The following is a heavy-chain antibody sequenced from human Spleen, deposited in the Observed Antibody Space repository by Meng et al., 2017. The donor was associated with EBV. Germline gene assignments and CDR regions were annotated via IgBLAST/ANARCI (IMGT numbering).Heavy chain of an antibody. D-gene: IGHD6-25*01. CDR3: SKDLVGSDDD. CDR1: GFSFSRYW. CDR2: TNEDGGIT. Sequence: RVGLRGYSGRPGGSLRLSFVRSGFSFSRYWMHWVRQAPGKGLEWVSRTNEDGGITTYADSVKGRFTISRDNTKNTLYLQMNSLRAEDTGVYFCSKDLVGSDDDWGQGTLVTVSS. J-gene: IGHJ4*02. V-gene: IGHV3-74*01.